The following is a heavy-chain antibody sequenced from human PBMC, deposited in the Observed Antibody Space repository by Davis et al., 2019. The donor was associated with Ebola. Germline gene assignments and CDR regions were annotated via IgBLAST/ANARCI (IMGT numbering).Heavy chain of an antibody. CDR3: AREGHSYGSYYFDY. CDR2: INPNSGGT. CDR1: GYTFTGYY. V-gene: IGHV1-2*06. D-gene: IGHD5-18*01. J-gene: IGHJ4*02. Sequence: ASVKVSCKASGYTFTGYYMHWVRQAPGQGLEWMGRINPNSGGTNYAQKFQGRVTMTRDTSISTAYMELSRLRSDDAAVYYCAREGHSYGSYYFDYWGQGTLVTVSS.